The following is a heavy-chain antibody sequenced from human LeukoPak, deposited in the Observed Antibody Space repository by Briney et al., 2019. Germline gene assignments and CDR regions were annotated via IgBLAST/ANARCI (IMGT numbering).Heavy chain of an antibody. D-gene: IGHD2-15*01. J-gene: IGHJ4*02. Sequence: GGSLRLSCAASGFIFSRYGMDWVRQAPGKGLEWVAFIRDDGSNKYYGDSVKGRFTISRDNSKNTLYLQMNSLRAEDTGVYYCAKDIGYCSGGICYAFDYWGQGTLVTVSS. CDR2: IRDDGSNK. CDR3: AKDIGYCSGGICYAFDY. CDR1: GFIFSRYG. V-gene: IGHV3-30*02.